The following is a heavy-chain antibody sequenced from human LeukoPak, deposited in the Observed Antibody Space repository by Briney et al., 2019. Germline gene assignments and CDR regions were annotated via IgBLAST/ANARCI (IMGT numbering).Heavy chain of an antibody. D-gene: IGHD3-9*01. CDR3: ARDLQYYDILTGYYGGDFDY. V-gene: IGHV3-33*01. CDR1: GFTFSTYG. CDR2: IWYGGSNK. Sequence: GGSLRLSCVASGFTFSTYGMHWVRQAPGKGLECVAVIWYGGSNKYYADSVKGRFTISRDNAKNTLYLQMNSLRAEDTAVYYCARDLQYYDILTGYYGGDFDYWGQGTLVTVSS. J-gene: IGHJ4*02.